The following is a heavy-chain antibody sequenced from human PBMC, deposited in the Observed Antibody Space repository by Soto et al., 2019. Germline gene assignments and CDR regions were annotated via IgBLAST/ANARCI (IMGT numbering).Heavy chain of an antibody. CDR3: ARLPHLANLDY. V-gene: IGHV4-30-4*01. Sequence: PSETLSLTCTVSGGSISSGDYYWSWIRQPPGKGLEWIGYIYYSGSTYYNPSLKSRVTISVDTSKNQSSLKLSSVTAADTAVYYCARLPHLANLDYWGQGTLVTSPQ. J-gene: IGHJ4*02. CDR2: IYYSGST. CDR1: GGSISSGDYY.